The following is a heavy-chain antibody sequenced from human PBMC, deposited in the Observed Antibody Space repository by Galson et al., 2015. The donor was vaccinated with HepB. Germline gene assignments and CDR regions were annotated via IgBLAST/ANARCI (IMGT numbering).Heavy chain of an antibody. CDR1: GFTASSNY. J-gene: IGHJ4*02. CDR3: ARDGSDSGWAPFDY. V-gene: IGHV3-53*01. Sequence: SLRLSCAASGFTASSNYMSWVRQAPGKGLEWVSVIYSGGSTYYADSVKGRFTISRDNSKNTLYLQMSSLRAEDTAVYYCARDGSDSGWAPFDYWGQGTLVTVSS. D-gene: IGHD6-19*01. CDR2: IYSGGST.